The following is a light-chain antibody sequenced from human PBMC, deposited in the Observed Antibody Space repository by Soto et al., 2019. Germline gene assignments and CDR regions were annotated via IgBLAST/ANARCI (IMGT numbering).Light chain of an antibody. Sequence: IQMTQSASSLSASVGDRVTLTCQASQVISNYLNWYQQKQGKAPKLLIYDISTWEIGVPSRFSGSGSGTDCTFTITGLQPEDNATYYCQQYENLPYTCGQGTKLEI. CDR2: DIS. CDR3: QQYENLPYT. J-gene: IGKJ2*01. CDR1: QVISNY. V-gene: IGKV1-33*01.